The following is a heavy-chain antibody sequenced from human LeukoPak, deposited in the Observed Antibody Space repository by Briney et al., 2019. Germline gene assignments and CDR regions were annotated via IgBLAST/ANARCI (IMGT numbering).Heavy chain of an antibody. D-gene: IGHD1-1*01. J-gene: IGHJ5*02. CDR3: ARDGNIRNNWFDP. V-gene: IGHV3-21*01. Sequence: PGGSLRLSCAASGFTFSSYSMNWVRQAPGKGLEWVSSISSSSSYIYYADSVKGRFTISRDNAKNSLYLQMNSLRAEDTAVYYCARDGNIRNNWFDPWGQGTLVTVSS. CDR2: ISSSSSYI. CDR1: GFTFSSYS.